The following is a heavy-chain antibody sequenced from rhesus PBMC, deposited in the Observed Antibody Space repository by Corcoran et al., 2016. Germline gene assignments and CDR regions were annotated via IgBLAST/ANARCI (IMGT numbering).Heavy chain of an antibody. CDR1: GASISSYW. V-gene: IGHV4-80*01. Sequence: QVQLQESGPGLVKPSETLSLTCAVSGASISSYWWSWIRQPPGKGLEWFGEINGNSGSTYYTPSLKSRVTISKDASKNQFSLKLSYVTAADTAVYYCARGGGVIIRNSYGLDSWGQGVVVTVSS. D-gene: IGHD3-34*01. CDR3: ARGGGVIIRNSYGLDS. CDR2: INGNSGST. J-gene: IGHJ6*01.